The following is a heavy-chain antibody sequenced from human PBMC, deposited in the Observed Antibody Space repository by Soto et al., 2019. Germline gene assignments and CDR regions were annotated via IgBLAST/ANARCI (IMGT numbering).Heavy chain of an antibody. CDR2: ISGSGGST. CDR1: VFTFSSYA. J-gene: IGHJ6*02. Sequence: WGSLRLCCSASVFTFSSYAMSWFRQAPGKGLEWVSAISGSGGSTYYADSVKGRFTISRDNSKNTLYLQMNSLRAEDTAVYYCAKKSGYSYGTNLDVWGQGTTVTVSS. CDR3: AKKSGYSYGTNLDV. V-gene: IGHV3-23*01. D-gene: IGHD5-18*01.